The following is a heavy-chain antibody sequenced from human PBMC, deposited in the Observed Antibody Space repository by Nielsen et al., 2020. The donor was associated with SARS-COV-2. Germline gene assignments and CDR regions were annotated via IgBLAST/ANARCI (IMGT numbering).Heavy chain of an antibody. CDR2: IYYSGST. CDR1: GGSISSYY. V-gene: IGHV4-59*08. Sequence: SETLSLTCTVSGGSISSYYWSWIRQPPGKGLEWIGYIYYSGSTNYNPSLKSRVTISVDTSKNQFSLKLSSVTAADTAVYYCARHARDIVLMVYVINWFDPWGQGTLVTVSS. D-gene: IGHD2-8*01. J-gene: IGHJ5*02. CDR3: ARHARDIVLMVYVINWFDP.